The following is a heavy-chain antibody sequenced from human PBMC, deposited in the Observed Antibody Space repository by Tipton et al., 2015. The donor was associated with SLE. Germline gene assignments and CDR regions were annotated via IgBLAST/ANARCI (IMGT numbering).Heavy chain of an antibody. V-gene: IGHV4-59*11. Sequence: TLSLTCTVSGGSISSHYWSWIRQPPGKGLEWIGYIYYSGSTYYNPSLKSRVTISVDTSKNQFSLKLSSVTAADTAVYYCARAGEGSRYYGSVDYWGQGTLVTVSS. CDR3: ARAGEGSRYYGSVDY. D-gene: IGHD3-10*01. J-gene: IGHJ4*02. CDR2: IYYSGST. CDR1: GGSISSHY.